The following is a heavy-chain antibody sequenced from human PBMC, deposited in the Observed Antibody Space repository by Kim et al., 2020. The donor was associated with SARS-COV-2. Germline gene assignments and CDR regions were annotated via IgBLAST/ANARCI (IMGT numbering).Heavy chain of an antibody. CDR2: ISYDGSNK. Sequence: GGSLRLSCAASGFTFSSYGMHWVRQAPGKGLEWVAVISYDGSNKYYADSVKGRFTISRDNSKNTLYLQMNSLRAEDTAVYYCAKEGEDIVVVPAAITPYYYYYMDVWGKGTTVTVSS. V-gene: IGHV3-30*18. D-gene: IGHD2-2*01. CDR1: GFTFSSYG. CDR3: AKEGEDIVVVPAAITPYYYYYMDV. J-gene: IGHJ6*03.